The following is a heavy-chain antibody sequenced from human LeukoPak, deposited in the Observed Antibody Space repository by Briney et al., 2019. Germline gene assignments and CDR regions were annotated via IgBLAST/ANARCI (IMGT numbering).Heavy chain of an antibody. CDR2: ISWNSGSI. D-gene: IGHD2-2*01. CDR3: AKDACSSTSCSTIGFDP. CDR1: GFTFDDYA. Sequence: SLRLSCAASGFTFDDYAMQWVRQAPGKGLEWVSGISWNSGSIGYADAVKSRFTISRDNAKNSLYLQMNSLRAEDTALYYCAKDACSSTSCSTIGFDPWGQGTLVTVSS. J-gene: IGHJ5*02. V-gene: IGHV3-9*01.